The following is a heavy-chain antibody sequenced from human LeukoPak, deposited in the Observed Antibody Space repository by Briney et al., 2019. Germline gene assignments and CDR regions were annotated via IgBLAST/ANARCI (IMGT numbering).Heavy chain of an antibody. CDR1: GGSISSSNYY. Sequence: SETLSLTCAVSGGSISSSNYYWSWIRQPPGKGLEWIGYIYYSGSTNYKSSPKSRVTISVDTSKNQFSLKLSSVIAADTAVYYCARTTEGGYSYGYFYYYYMDVWGKGTTVTISS. J-gene: IGHJ6*03. D-gene: IGHD5-18*01. V-gene: IGHV4-61*01. CDR2: IYYSGST. CDR3: ARTTEGGYSYGYFYYYYMDV.